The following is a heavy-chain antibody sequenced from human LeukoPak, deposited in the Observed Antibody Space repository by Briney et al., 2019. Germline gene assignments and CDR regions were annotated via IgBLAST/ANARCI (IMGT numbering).Heavy chain of an antibody. CDR1: GYTLTELS. CDR3: STGEVAGRVAYFDY. V-gene: IGHV1-24*01. J-gene: IGHJ4*02. CDR2: FDTEDGET. Sequence: ASVKVSCKVSGYTLTELSIHWVRQAPGKGLEWMGGFDTEDGETIYARKFQGRVTMTEDTSTDTAYMELSSLGSEDTAVYYCSTGEVAGRVAYFDYWGQGTLVTVSS. D-gene: IGHD5-12*01.